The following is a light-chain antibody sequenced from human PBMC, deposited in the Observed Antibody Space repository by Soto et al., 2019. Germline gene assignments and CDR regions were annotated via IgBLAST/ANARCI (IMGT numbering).Light chain of an antibody. V-gene: IGLV2-23*01. CDR1: RTDVGSFL. J-gene: IGLJ1*01. CDR3: CSYAGSSTFV. Sequence: QSALTQPASVSGSPGQSVTISCTGTRTDVGSFLVSWYQQYPGKAPRLIVYEAEKRPSGVSNRFSGSKSANTASLTISGLQAEDEADYFCCSYAGSSTFVFGSGTKLTVL. CDR2: EAE.